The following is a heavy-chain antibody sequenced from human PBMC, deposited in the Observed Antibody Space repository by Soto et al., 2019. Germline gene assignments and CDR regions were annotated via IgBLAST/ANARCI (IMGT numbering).Heavy chain of an antibody. CDR1: GFTFSDYY. V-gene: IGHV3-11*06. Sequence: PGGSLRLSCAASGFTFSDYYMSWIRQAPGKGLEWVSYISSSSSYTNYADSVKGRFTISRDNAKNSLYLQMNSLRAEDTAVYYCARDPADYGGKSVASMEPFDYCGQGPLVTVSS. CDR2: ISSSSSYT. J-gene: IGHJ4*02. CDR3: ARDPADYGGKSVASMEPFDY. D-gene: IGHD4-17*01.